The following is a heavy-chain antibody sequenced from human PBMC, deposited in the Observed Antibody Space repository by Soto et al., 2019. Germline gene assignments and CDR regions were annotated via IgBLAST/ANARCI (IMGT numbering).Heavy chain of an antibody. CDR2: FDPEDGET. CDR3: ATDGGSGTFYYGMDV. Sequence: RASVKVSCKVSGYTLTELSMHWVRQAPGKGLEWMGGFDPEDGETIYAQKFQGRVTMTEDTSTDTAYMELSSLRSEDTAVYYCATDGGSGTFYYGMDVWGQGTTVTVSS. D-gene: IGHD3-10*01. V-gene: IGHV1-24*01. CDR1: GYTLTELS. J-gene: IGHJ6*02.